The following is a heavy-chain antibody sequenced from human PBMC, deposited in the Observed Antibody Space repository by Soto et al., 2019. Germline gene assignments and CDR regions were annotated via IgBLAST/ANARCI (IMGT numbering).Heavy chain of an antibody. CDR1: GFTFDDVA. J-gene: IGHJ4*02. CDR3: AKDGGSGHGDYAFDY. CDR2: ISWNSANR. Sequence: EVQLVESGGGLVQPGRSLRLSCAASGFTFDDVAMHWVRQVPGKGLEWVSGISWNSANRGYVESMQGRFTISRDNAKNSLYLQMNSLRPEDTAIYYCAKDGGSGHGDYAFDYWGQGTLVTVSS. D-gene: IGHD4-17*01. V-gene: IGHV3-9*01.